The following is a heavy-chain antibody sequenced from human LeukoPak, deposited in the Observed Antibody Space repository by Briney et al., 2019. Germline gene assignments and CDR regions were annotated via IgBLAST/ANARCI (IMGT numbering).Heavy chain of an antibody. Sequence: SETLSLTCTVSGGSISTSDFWWGWIRQPPGRGLEWIGIIFYSGDTHDNPSLKSRLTMSVDTSKNQFSLKLSSVTAADTAVYYCARHPRAENWYFDLWGRGTLVTVSS. CDR2: IFYSGDT. J-gene: IGHJ2*01. CDR1: GGSISTSDFW. CDR3: ARHPRAENWYFDL. V-gene: IGHV4-39*01.